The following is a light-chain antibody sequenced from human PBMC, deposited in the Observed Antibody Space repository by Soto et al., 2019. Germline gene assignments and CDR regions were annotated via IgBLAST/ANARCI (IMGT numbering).Light chain of an antibody. CDR1: SGHSSYA. Sequence: QLVLTQSPSASASLGASVKLTCTLSSGHSSYAIAWHQQQPEKGPRYLMKLNSDGSHSKGDGIPDRFSGSSSGAERYLTISSLQSEDEADSYCQTWCTGFGAVFGGGTQLTVL. V-gene: IGLV4-69*01. CDR2: LNSDGSH. CDR3: QTWCTGFGAV. J-gene: IGLJ7*01.